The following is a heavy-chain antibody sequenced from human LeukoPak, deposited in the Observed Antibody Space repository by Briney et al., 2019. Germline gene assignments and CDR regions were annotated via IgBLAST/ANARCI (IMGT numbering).Heavy chain of an antibody. V-gene: IGHV4-34*01. CDR3: ARQRGVIVVVPAALKTYSRWFDP. Sequence: SETLSLTCAVYGGSFSGYYWSWIRQPPGKGLEWIGEINHSGSTNYNPSLKSRVTISVDTSKNQFSLKLSFVTAADTAVYYCARQRGVIVVVPAALKTYSRWFDPWGQGTLVTVSS. D-gene: IGHD2-2*01. J-gene: IGHJ5*02. CDR2: INHSGST. CDR1: GGSFSGYY.